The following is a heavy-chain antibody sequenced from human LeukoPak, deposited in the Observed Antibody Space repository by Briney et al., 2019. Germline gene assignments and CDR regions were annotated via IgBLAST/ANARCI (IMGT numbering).Heavy chain of an antibody. CDR3: ARDLYDSSGYFDY. CDR1: GGSISSSSYY. Sequence: SETLSLTCSVSGGSISSSSYYWGWIRQPPGKGLEWIASIYYNGITYYNPSLKSRVTISVDTSKNQFSLKLSSVTAADTAVYYCARDLYDSSGYFDYWGQGTLVTVSS. D-gene: IGHD3-22*01. V-gene: IGHV4-39*07. J-gene: IGHJ4*02. CDR2: IYYNGIT.